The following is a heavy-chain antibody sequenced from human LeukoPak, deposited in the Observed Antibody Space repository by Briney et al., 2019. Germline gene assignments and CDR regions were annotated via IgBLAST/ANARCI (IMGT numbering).Heavy chain of an antibody. Sequence: PGGSLRLSCAASGFTFSSYGMSWVRQAPGKGLEWVSAISGSGGSTYYADSVKGRFTISRDNNKDSLYLQMNSLRTEDTALYYCARGFSSIDYWGQGTLVTVSS. J-gene: IGHJ4*02. V-gene: IGHV3-23*01. D-gene: IGHD1-26*01. CDR3: ARGFSSIDY. CDR1: GFTFSSYG. CDR2: ISGSGGST.